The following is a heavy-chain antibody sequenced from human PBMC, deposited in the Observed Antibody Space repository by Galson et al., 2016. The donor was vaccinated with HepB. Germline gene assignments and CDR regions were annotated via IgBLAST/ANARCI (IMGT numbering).Heavy chain of an antibody. Sequence: SLRLSCAVSGFTFTTYAMSWVRQAPGKGLKWVSSLSNSGGSTYYADSVKGRFTISRDNSKNTLYLQMNSMRAEDTAVYYCAKGGYFDWFDYWGQGTLATVSS. CDR2: LSNSGGST. CDR3: AKGGYFDWFDY. V-gene: IGHV3-23*01. J-gene: IGHJ4*02. CDR1: GFTFTTYA. D-gene: IGHD3-9*01.